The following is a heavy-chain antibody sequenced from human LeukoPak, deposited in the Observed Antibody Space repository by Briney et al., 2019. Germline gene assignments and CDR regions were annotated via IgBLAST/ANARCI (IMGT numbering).Heavy chain of an antibody. J-gene: IGHJ4*01. V-gene: IGHV3-48*04. CDR3: ARAAYNWN. Sequence: GGSLRLSCAASGFTFSSYSMNWVRQAPGKGLEWVSYIDPSGTARYYADSVKGRFTVSRDNGKNSLSLQLRSLRAEDTALYYCARAAYNWNWGQGTLVTVSS. D-gene: IGHD1-20*01. CDR1: GFTFSSYS. CDR2: IDPSGTAR.